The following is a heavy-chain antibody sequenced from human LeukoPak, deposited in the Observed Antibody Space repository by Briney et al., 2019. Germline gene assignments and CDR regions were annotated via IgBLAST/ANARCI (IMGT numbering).Heavy chain of an antibody. CDR2: ISAYNGNT. Sequence: GASVKVSCKASGYTFTSYGISWVRQAPGQGLEWMGWISAYNGNTNYAQKIQGRVTMTTDTSTSTAYMELRSLRSDDTAVYYCARDGDLVVPAALYYFDYWGQGTLVTVSS. CDR3: ARDGDLVVPAALYYFDY. D-gene: IGHD2-2*01. J-gene: IGHJ4*02. V-gene: IGHV1-18*01. CDR1: GYTFTSYG.